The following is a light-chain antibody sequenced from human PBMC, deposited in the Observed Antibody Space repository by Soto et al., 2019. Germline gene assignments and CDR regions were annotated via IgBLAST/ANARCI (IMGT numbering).Light chain of an antibody. Sequence: EIVLTQSPGTLSLSPGERATLSCRASQTVSSSLAWYQQKPGQAPRLLISGASSRAADIPDRFSGSGSGTDFTLTIHRLEPEDFAVYYCQQYGGSPRTFGQGTKVEIK. CDR3: QQYGGSPRT. CDR2: GAS. J-gene: IGKJ1*01. CDR1: QTVSSS. V-gene: IGKV3-20*01.